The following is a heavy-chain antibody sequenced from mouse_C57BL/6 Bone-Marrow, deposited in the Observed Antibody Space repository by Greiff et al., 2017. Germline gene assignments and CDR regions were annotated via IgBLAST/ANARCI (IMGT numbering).Heavy chain of an antibody. J-gene: IGHJ2*01. D-gene: IGHD1-1*01. V-gene: IGHV1-15*01. CDR1: GYTFTDYE. Sequence: LQESGAELVRPGASVTLSCKASGYTFTDYEMHWVKQTPVHGLEWIGAIDPETGGTAYNQKFKGKAILTADKSSSTAYMELRSLTSEDSAVYYCTRHYYGSSPFYFDYWGQGTTLTVSS. CDR2: IDPETGGT. CDR3: TRHYYGSSPFYFDY.